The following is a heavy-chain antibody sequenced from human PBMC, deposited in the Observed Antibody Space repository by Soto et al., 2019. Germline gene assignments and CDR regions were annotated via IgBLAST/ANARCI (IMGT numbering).Heavy chain of an antibody. D-gene: IGHD3-10*01. V-gene: IGHV3-30-3*01. CDR3: ARDRSRGFGELIGFFDY. CDR2: ISYDGSNK. J-gene: IGHJ4*02. Sequence: QVQLVESGGGVVQPGRSLRLSCAASGFTFSSYAMHWVRQAPGKGLEWVAVISYDGSNKYYADSVKGRLTISRDNSKNTLYLQMNSLSAEDTAVYYCARDRSRGFGELIGFFDYWGQGTLVTVSS. CDR1: GFTFSSYA.